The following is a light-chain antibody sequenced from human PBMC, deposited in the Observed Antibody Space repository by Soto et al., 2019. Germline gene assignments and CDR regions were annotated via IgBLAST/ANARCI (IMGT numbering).Light chain of an antibody. CDR3: QQFSAYPLT. Sequence: AIQMTQSPSSLSASVGDRVTITCRASQGIRNDLGWYQQKPGKAPNLLIYATSSLQGGVPSRFSGSGSGTQFTLSIGSLQPEDFATYHCQQFSAYPLTFGGGTMVDIK. CDR2: ATS. J-gene: IGKJ4*01. V-gene: IGKV1-6*01. CDR1: QGIRND.